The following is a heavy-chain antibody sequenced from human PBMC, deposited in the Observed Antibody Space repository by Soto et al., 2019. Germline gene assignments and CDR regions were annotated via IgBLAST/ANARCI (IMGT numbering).Heavy chain of an antibody. V-gene: IGHV4-39*01. CDR2: IYYSGST. CDR3: ATKADSSSSYYYGMDV. CDR1: GGSISSSRYY. J-gene: IGHJ6*02. D-gene: IGHD6-6*01. Sequence: XETLSLTGTVSGGSISSSRYYWEWIRQPPGKGLEWIGSIYYSGSTYYNPSLKSRVTISVDTSKNQFSLKLSSVTAADTAVYYCATKADSSSSYYYGMDVCGQGATVTVSS.